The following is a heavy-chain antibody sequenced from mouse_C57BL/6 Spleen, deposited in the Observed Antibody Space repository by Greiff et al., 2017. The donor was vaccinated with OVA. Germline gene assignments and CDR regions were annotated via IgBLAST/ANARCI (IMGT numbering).Heavy chain of an antibody. CDR1: GYTFTSYW. D-gene: IGHD1-1*01. CDR2: IYPGSGST. CDR3: ARSRTTVVAGSFDY. V-gene: IGHV1-55*01. J-gene: IGHJ2*01. Sequence: VQLQQSGAELVKPGASVKMSCKASGYTFTSYWITWVKQRPGQGLEWIGDIYPGSGSTNYNEKFKSKATLTVDTSSSTAYMQLSSLTSEDSAVYYCARSRTTVVAGSFDYWGQGTTLTVSS.